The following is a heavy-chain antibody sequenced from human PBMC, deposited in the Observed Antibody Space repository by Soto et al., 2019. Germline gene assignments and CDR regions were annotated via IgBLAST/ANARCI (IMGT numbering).Heavy chain of an antibody. V-gene: IGHV5-51*01. CDR1: GYSFTSYW. CDR2: IYPGDSDT. Sequence: PGESLKISCKGSGYSFTSYWIGWVRQMPGKGLEWTGIIYPGDSDTRYSPSFQGQVTISADKSISTAYLQWSSLKASDTAMYYCARHWEWSSGLLGVGVDAFDIWGQGTMVTVSS. D-gene: IGHD3-22*01. J-gene: IGHJ3*02. CDR3: ARHWEWSSGLLGVGVDAFDI.